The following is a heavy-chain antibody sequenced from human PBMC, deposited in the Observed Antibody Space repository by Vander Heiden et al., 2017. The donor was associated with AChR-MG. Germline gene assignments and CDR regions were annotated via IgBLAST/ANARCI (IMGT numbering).Heavy chain of an antibody. CDR2: ISGSGGNT. J-gene: IGHJ4*02. Sequence: EVQLLESGGGLVQPGGSLRLPCAASGFTFSSSSMSWVRQTPGKGLEWVSAISGSGGNTYYADSVKGRFTISRDNSKNTLYLQMNSLRVEDTAVYYCETYDSTAYYLDRWGQGTLVTVSS. D-gene: IGHD3-22*01. CDR3: ETYDSTAYYLDR. CDR1: GFTFSSSS. V-gene: IGHV3-23*01.